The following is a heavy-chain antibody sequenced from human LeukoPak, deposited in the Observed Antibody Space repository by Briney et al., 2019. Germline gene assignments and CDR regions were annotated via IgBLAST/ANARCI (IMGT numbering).Heavy chain of an antibody. Sequence: GGSLRLSCAVSGFTFTNYVMHWVRQAPGKGLEWVALIWYDGSNKYYADSVKGRFTISRDNSKNTLYLQMNRLRAEDTAVYYCARDYFPLRIFDYWGQGTLVTVSS. CDR1: GFTFTNYV. J-gene: IGHJ4*02. V-gene: IGHV3-33*01. D-gene: IGHD3-10*01. CDR3: ARDYFPLRIFDY. CDR2: IWYDGSNK.